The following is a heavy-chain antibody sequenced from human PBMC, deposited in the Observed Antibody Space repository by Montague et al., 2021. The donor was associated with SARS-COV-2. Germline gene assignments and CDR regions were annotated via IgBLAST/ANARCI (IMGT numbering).Heavy chain of an antibody. CDR1: AGSISTNSYY. Sequence: SETLSLTGTVSAGSISTNSYYWAWIRQPPGKGLEWIGSISYSGSTYFNPSLESRLTMSVDTSKNHFSLKLSSVTAADTAVYYCARLWDFYGSGSYKNSWFDPWGQGTRVTVSS. CDR3: ARLWDFYGSGSYKNSWFDP. J-gene: IGHJ5*02. V-gene: IGHV4-39*02. D-gene: IGHD3-10*01. CDR2: ISYSGST.